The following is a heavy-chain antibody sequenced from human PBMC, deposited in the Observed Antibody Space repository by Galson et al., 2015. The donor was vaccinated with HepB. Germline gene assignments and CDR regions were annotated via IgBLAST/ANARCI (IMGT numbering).Heavy chain of an antibody. J-gene: IGHJ4*02. CDR3: GRAGGRGWLFLDH. Sequence: SVKVSCKASGYTFTNHDIYWVRQATGQGPEWMGWMNPNSGNTGYAQKFQGRVTMTRDTSISTAYMELNSLRSEDTAIYYCGRAGGRGWLFLDHWGQGTLVTVSS. D-gene: IGHD6-19*01. CDR1: GYTFTNHD. CDR2: MNPNSGNT. V-gene: IGHV1-8*01.